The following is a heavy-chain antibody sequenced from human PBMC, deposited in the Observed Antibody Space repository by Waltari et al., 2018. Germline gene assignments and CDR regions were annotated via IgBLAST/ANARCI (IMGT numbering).Heavy chain of an antibody. J-gene: IGHJ6*02. Sequence: QVQLQQWGAGLLKPSETLSLTCAVYGGSFSGYYWSWIRQPPGKGLEWIGEIKHSGSTNYNPSLKSRVTISVDTSKNQFSLKLSSVTAADTAVYYCARRQPNTGGMDVWGQGTTVTVSS. D-gene: IGHD3-10*01. CDR3: ARRQPNTGGMDV. V-gene: IGHV4-34*01. CDR2: IKHSGST. CDR1: GGSFSGYY.